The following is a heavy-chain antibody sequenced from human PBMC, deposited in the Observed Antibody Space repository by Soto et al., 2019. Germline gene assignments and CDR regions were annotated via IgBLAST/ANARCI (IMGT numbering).Heavy chain of an antibody. J-gene: IGHJ4*02. Sequence: QVHLVQSGAEVKKPGSSVKVSCKASGGTFSTSGISWVRQAPGQGLEWVGRIVPLLGTANYAQRFQGRVTMTADESTSTAYMELSSLRSEDTAVYYCAREYSSGWSGYWGQGTLVAVSS. CDR2: IVPLLGTA. CDR1: GGTFSTSG. V-gene: IGHV1-69*01. CDR3: AREYSSGWSGY. D-gene: IGHD6-19*01.